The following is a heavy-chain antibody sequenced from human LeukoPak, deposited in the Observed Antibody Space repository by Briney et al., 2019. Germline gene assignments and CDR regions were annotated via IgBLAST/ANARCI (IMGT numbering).Heavy chain of an antibody. Sequence: GGSLRLSCAASGFTFSSYGMHWVRQAPGRGLEWVAVIWYDGSNKYYADSVKGRFTISRDNSKNTLYLQMNSLRAEDTAVYYCARGSQLRTYYDSSGTDYYGMDVWGQGTTVTVSS. CDR3: ARGSQLRTYYDSSGTDYYGMDV. D-gene: IGHD3-22*01. CDR2: IWYDGSNK. CDR1: GFTFSSYG. J-gene: IGHJ6*02. V-gene: IGHV3-33*01.